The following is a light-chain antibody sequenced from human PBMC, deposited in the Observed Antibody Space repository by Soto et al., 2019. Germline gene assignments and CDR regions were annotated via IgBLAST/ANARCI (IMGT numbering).Light chain of an antibody. Sequence: QSVLTQPASVSGSPGQSLTISCTGLSSDVRSYNLVSWYQQHPGKAPKVMIYEGSKRPSGVSDRFSGSKSGNTASLTISGLQAEDEADYYCCSYAGTTTLFGGGTKLTVL. V-gene: IGLV2-23*01. J-gene: IGLJ2*01. CDR3: CSYAGTTTL. CDR2: EGS. CDR1: SSDVRSYNL.